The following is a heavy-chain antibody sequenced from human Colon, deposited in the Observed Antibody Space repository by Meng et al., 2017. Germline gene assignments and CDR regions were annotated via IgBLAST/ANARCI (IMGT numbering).Heavy chain of an antibody. CDR1: GLTFRRYA. Sequence: GESLKISCVVSGLTFRRYAMHWVRQAPGKGLEWVAVIAYDGGHKDYADSVKGRFTISRDNSLNTLYLQMNSLRAEDTAVYYCARDYNDGSGRFVYWGQGTLVTVSS. CDR3: ARDYNDGSGRFVY. D-gene: IGHD3-22*01. V-gene: IGHV3-30*01. CDR2: IAYDGGHK. J-gene: IGHJ4*02.